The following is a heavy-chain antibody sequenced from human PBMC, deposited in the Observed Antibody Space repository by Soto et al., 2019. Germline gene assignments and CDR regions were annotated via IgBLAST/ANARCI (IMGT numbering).Heavy chain of an antibody. J-gene: IGHJ6*02. Sequence: SETLSLTCTVSGGSFTSYYWGWIRQPPGKEMEWIGYVHHSWGSAYNPSLQSRVAISLDTSKSQFSLKLTSVAATDTALYYCARQGFGPLHGLVDVWGQGTTVTVSS. CDR2: VHHSWGS. CDR3: ARQGFGPLHGLVDV. V-gene: IGHV4-59*08. D-gene: IGHD3-10*01. CDR1: GGSFTSYY.